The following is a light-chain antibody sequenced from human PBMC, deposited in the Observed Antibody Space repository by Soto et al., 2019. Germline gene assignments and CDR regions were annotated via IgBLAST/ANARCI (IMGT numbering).Light chain of an antibody. CDR1: QNVDIY. Sequence: ETVLTQSPATLSLSPGERATLSCRASQNVDIYLAWYQQKPGQAPRLLIYDASNRATGVPPRFSGSGSGTDLTLTISSLEPEDFALYYCQQRRNWPPLTFGQGTRLEIK. CDR2: DAS. J-gene: IGKJ5*01. CDR3: QQRRNWPPLT. V-gene: IGKV3-11*01.